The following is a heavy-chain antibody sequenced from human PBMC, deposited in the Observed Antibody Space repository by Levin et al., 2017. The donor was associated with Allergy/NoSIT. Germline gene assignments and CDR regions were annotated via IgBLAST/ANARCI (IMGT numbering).Heavy chain of an antibody. CDR2: IKEDGYEK. J-gene: IGHJ4*02. CDR1: GFSFSGSW. D-gene: IGHD3-16*01. CDR3: ARDPHLGALDH. V-gene: IGHV3-7*01. Sequence: GGSLRLSCAASGFSFSGSWMTWVRQAPGQGLAWVAKIKEDGYEKYYVDSVKGRFTISRDNTKNSLYLQMNSLRAEDTALYFCARDPHLGALDHWGRGTLVTVSS.